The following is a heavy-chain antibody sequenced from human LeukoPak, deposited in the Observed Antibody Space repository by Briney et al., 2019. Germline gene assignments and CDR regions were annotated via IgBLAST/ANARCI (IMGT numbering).Heavy chain of an antibody. CDR2: IRYDGSDK. CDR1: GFSFSSYG. D-gene: IGHD1-14*01. Sequence: PGGSLRLSCAASGFSFSSYGMHWVRQAPGKGLEWVTFIRYDGSDKFYADSVKGRFTTSRDNSRSTLYLQMNSLRPEDTAVYYCVRDIVEPPGSGRYFDNWGQGTLITVSS. V-gene: IGHV3-30*02. J-gene: IGHJ4*02. CDR3: VRDIVEPPGSGRYFDN.